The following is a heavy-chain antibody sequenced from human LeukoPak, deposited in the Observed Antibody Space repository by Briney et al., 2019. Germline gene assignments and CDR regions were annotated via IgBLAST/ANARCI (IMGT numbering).Heavy chain of an antibody. Sequence: ASVKVSCKASGYTFTSYAMHWVRQAPGQRLEWMGWINAGNGNTKYSQEFQGRVTITRDTSASTAYMELSSLRSEDTAVYYCARGVIVATITNYFDYWGQGTLVTVSS. CDR2: INAGNGNT. D-gene: IGHD5-12*01. J-gene: IGHJ4*02. CDR1: GYTFTSYA. V-gene: IGHV1-3*03. CDR3: ARGVIVATITNYFDY.